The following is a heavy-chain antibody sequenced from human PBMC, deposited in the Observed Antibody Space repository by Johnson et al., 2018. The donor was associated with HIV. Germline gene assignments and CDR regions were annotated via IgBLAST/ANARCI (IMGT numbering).Heavy chain of an antibody. J-gene: IGHJ3*02. Sequence: VQLVESGGGVVQPGRSLRLSCAASGFTFSNYDMYWVRQATGKGLEWVSGIGTAGDTYYADSLKGRFTISREDAKNSLYLQMNSLRAGDTAVYYCARGGSHITIFGVDINMGAFDIWGQGTLVTVSS. CDR1: GFTFSNYD. CDR3: ARGGSHITIFGVDINMGAFDI. CDR2: IGTAGDT. D-gene: IGHD3-3*01. V-gene: IGHV3-13*01.